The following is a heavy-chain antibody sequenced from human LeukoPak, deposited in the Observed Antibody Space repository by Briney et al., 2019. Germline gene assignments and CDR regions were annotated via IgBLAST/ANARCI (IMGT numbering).Heavy chain of an antibody. CDR1: GYTFTSYD. CDR3: ARDDGLYCSGGSCYWTTIDY. J-gene: IGHJ4*02. Sequence: GASVKVSCKASGYTFTSYDINWVRQATGQGLEWMGWINPNSGGTNYAQKFQGRVTMTRDTSISTAYMELSRLRSDDTAVYYCARDDGLYCSGGSCYWTTIDYWGQGTLVTVSS. D-gene: IGHD2-15*01. V-gene: IGHV1-2*02. CDR2: INPNSGGT.